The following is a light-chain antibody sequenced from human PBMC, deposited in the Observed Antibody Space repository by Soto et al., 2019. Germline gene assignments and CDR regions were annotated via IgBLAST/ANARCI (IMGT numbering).Light chain of an antibody. J-gene: IGLJ2*01. CDR1: SSDVGGYSY. V-gene: IGLV2-8*01. CDR2: EVT. CDR3: SSFAGSNILL. Sequence: QPVLTQPPSASGSPGQSVTISCTGTSSDVGGYSYVSWYQQHPGKAPKLMISEVTKRPSGVPDRFSGSKSGNTASLTVSGLQAEDEADYYCSSFAGSNILLFGGGTKLTVL.